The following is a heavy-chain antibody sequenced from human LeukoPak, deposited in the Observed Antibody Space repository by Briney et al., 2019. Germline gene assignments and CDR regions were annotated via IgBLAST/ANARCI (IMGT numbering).Heavy chain of an antibody. CDR1: GFTFSSYA. Sequence: GGSLRLSCAASGFTFSSYAMSWVRQAPGKGLEWVSAISGSGGSTYYADSVKGRFTISRDNSKNTLYLQMNSLRAEDTAVYYCARDRYDCSSTSCYISWFDPWGQGTLVTVSS. D-gene: IGHD2-2*02. CDR3: ARDRYDCSSTSCYISWFDP. V-gene: IGHV3-23*01. CDR2: ISGSGGST. J-gene: IGHJ5*02.